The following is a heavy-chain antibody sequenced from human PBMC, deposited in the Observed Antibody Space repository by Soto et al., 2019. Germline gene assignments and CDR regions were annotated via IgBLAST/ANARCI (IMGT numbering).Heavy chain of an antibody. Sequence: PGGSLRLSCAASGFTFDDYGMSWVRQAPGKGLEWVSGINWNGGSTGYADSVKGRFTISRDNAKNSLYLQMNSLRAEDTALYHCARVLRNRSRCHAHYTTHVGDKGPRLTVLL. D-gene: IGHD6-13*01. CDR2: INWNGGST. CDR1: GFTFDDYG. V-gene: IGHV3-20*01. CDR3: ARVLRNRSRCHAHYTTHV. J-gene: IGHJ6*04.